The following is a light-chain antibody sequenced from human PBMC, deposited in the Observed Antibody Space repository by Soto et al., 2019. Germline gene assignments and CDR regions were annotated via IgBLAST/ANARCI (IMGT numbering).Light chain of an antibody. J-gene: IGKJ2*01. Sequence: EIVLTQSPGTLSLSPGERATLSCRASQSVSKSYLAWYQQKPGQAPRLLIYGASSRATGIPDRFSGSGSGTDFTLTISGLEPEDFAAYYCQQYGSSPGTFGQGTKLQIK. CDR1: QSVSKSY. CDR3: QQYGSSPGT. CDR2: GAS. V-gene: IGKV3-20*01.